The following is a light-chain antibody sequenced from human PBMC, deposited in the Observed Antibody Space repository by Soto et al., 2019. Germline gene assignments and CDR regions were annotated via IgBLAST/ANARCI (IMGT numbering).Light chain of an antibody. CDR2: DTS. Sequence: EIVVTASAASLSLSPGDRATLSSRPSPSVSTTFSWYQQKPGQAPRLLIYDTSARATGITARFSGSGSGTAFTLTSRGVEPEEFAVYYCRRYGSSGTVGQGTQVEI. V-gene: IGKV3D-20*01. CDR3: RRYGSSGT. CDR1: PSVSTTF. J-gene: IGKJ1*01.